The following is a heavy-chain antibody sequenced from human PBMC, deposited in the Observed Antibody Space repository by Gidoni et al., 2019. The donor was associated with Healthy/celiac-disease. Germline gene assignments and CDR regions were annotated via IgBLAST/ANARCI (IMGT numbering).Heavy chain of an antibody. V-gene: IGHV4-31*03. CDR1: GGSISSGGYY. J-gene: IGHJ6*02. D-gene: IGHD6-13*01. CDR2: IYYSGST. Sequence: QVQLQESGPGLVKPSQTLSLTCTVSGGSISSGGYYWRWIRQHPGKGLEWIGYIYYSGSTYYNPSLKSRVTISVDTSKNQFSLKLSSVTAADTAVYYCAREGALGGGQQLVPVGYYYYGMDVWGQGTTVTVSS. CDR3: AREGALGGGQQLVPVGYYYYGMDV.